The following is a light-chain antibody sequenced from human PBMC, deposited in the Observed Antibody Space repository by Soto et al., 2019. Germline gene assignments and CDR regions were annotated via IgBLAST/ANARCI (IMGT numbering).Light chain of an antibody. V-gene: IGKV3-20*01. CDR2: AAS. CDR1: QXXXXXX. CDR3: QQYGSSLRT. J-gene: IGKJ2*01. Sequence: TQSPGTLSXXXXERATLSCRAXQXXXXXXLAWYQQKPGQAPRLLVYAASTRATGIPDRFSGSGSGTDFSLTISRLEPEDFAVYYCQQYGSSLRTFGQGTKLEIK.